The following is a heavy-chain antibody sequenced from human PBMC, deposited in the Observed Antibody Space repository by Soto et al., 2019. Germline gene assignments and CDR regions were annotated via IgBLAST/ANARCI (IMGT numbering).Heavy chain of an antibody. CDR3: AKDGNPIPYLTGYYRLGWFDP. Sequence: EVQLLESGGGLVQPGGSLRLSCAASGFTFSSYAMSWVRQAPGKGLEWVSGIIGSGGSTYYADSVKGRFTISRDNSKNTLYLQMNSLRAEDTAVYYCAKDGNPIPYLTGYYRLGWFDPWGQGTLVTVSS. CDR1: GFTFSSYA. J-gene: IGHJ5*02. V-gene: IGHV3-23*01. CDR2: IIGSGGST. D-gene: IGHD3-9*01.